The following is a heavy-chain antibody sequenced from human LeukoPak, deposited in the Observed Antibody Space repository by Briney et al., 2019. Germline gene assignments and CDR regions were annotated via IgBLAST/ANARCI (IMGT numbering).Heavy chain of an antibody. V-gene: IGHV1-46*01. CDR1: GYTFTGYY. D-gene: IGHD3-22*01. CDR3: ATTEAVVNSYFDY. J-gene: IGHJ4*02. CDR2: INPSGGGT. Sequence: ASVKVFCKASGYTFTGYYMHWVRQAPGQGLEWMGIINPSGGGTSYAQKFQGRVTMTRDTSTSTVYMELSSLRSEDTAVYYCATTEAVVNSYFDYWGQGTLVTVSS.